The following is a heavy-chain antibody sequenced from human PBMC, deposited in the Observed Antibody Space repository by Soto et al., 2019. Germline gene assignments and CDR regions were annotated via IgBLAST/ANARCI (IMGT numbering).Heavy chain of an antibody. D-gene: IGHD6-13*01. V-gene: IGHV3-23*01. J-gene: IGHJ4*01. Sequence: ESGGGLVQPGGSLRLSCAASGFTFSSYAMSWVRQAPGKGLEWVSAISGSGGSTYYADSVKGRFTISRDNSKNTLYLQMNNLRVEDTAVYYCAQAKSNRIAAAETDYCVHGTLVTVSS. CDR1: GFTFSSYA. CDR2: ISGSGGST. CDR3: AQAKSNRIAAAETDY.